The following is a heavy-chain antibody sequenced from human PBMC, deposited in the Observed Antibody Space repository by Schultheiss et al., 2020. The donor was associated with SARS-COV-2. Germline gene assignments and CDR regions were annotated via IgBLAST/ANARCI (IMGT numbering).Heavy chain of an antibody. CDR1: GFTVSSNY. CDR3: ARHDILTRYYFDY. CDR2: IYSGGST. V-gene: IGHV3-53*01. Sequence: GSLRLSCAASGFTVSSNYMSWVRQAPGKGLEWVSVIYSGGSTYYADSVKGRFTISRDNSKNTLYLQMNSLRAEDTAVYYCARHDILTRYYFDYWGQGTLVTVSS. J-gene: IGHJ4*02. D-gene: IGHD3-9*01.